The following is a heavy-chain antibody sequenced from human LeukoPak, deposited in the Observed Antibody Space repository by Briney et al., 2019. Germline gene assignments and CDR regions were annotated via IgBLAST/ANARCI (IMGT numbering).Heavy chain of an antibody. CDR1: GGSITSYD. CDR3: ARQGYDILTGYIDAFPF. D-gene: IGHD3-9*01. CDR2: ISYSGST. J-gene: IGHJ3*01. Sequence: KTLSVSCTVSGGSITSYDCSWIRQPPGKGLEWIGYISYSGSTNYNPYLKSRVTISIDTSKNQFSLKLRSVTAADTAIYYCARQGYDILTGYIDAFPFWGQATMVTVSP. V-gene: IGHV4-59*08.